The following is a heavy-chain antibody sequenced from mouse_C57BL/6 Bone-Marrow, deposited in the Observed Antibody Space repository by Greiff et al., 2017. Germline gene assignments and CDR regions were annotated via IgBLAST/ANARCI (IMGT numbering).Heavy chain of an antibody. J-gene: IGHJ4*01. Sequence: VQLQQSGAELMKPGASVKLSCTATGFTFTGYGIEWVKQRPGHGLEWIGEILPGSGSTNYTETFKGKVTFTADTATNTAYLQLSSLTTEDSAIYYCARWRDAMDYWGQGTSVTVSA. CDR2: ILPGSGST. V-gene: IGHV1-9*01. CDR1: GFTFTGYG. CDR3: ARWRDAMDY.